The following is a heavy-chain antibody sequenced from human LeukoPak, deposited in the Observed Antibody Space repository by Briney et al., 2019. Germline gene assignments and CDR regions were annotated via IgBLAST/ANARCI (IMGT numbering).Heavy chain of an antibody. Sequence: SETLSLTCTVSGGSISYYYGSWMRQPPGKGLEWIGYIYYSGSTNYNPSLKSRVTISVDTSKHQFSLKLSSVTDADTAVYYCASYDSSGASGNWGQGTLVTVSS. CDR1: GGSISYYY. CDR3: ASYDSSGASGN. V-gene: IGHV4-59*08. D-gene: IGHD3-22*01. CDR2: IYYSGST. J-gene: IGHJ4*02.